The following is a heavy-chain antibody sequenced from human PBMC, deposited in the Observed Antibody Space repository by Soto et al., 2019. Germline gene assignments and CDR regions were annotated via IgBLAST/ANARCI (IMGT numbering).Heavy chain of an antibody. CDR2: ISWNAGTL. J-gene: IGHJ3*02. D-gene: IGHD3-22*01. CDR3: AKQRDTSGYYKAGDAFDI. V-gene: IGHV3-9*01. CDR1: GFSFDDYA. Sequence: EVQLVESGGGLVQPGRSLRLSCAASGFSFDDYAIHWVRQAPGKGLEWVSGISWNAGTLGYADSVKGRFTISRDNAKNSLFLQMSSLSSEDTAFYYCAKQRDTSGYYKAGDAFDIWGQGTMVTVSS.